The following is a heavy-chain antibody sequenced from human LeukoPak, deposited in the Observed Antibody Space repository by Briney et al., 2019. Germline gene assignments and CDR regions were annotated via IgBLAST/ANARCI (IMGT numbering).Heavy chain of an antibody. V-gene: IGHV1-8*01. Sequence: ASVKVSCKASGYTFTSYDINWVRQATGQGLEWMGWMNPNSGNTGYAQKFQGRVTMTRNTSISTVYMELSSLRSEDTAVYYCARELISGDWTWDIWGQGTMVTVSS. CDR1: GYTFTSYD. CDR3: ARELISGDWTWDI. J-gene: IGHJ3*02. D-gene: IGHD2-21*02. CDR2: MNPNSGNT.